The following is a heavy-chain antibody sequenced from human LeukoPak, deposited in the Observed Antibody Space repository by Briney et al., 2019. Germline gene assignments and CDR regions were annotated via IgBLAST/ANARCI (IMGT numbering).Heavy chain of an antibody. CDR1: GFSFSNYG. Sequence: PGGSLRLSCAASGFSFSNYGMYWVRQAPGKGLQWVAVISDDGSNKYYADSVKGRFTISRDNSKNTLYLQMNSLRAEDTAVYYCARGADSGYSSDNWGQGTLVSVSS. V-gene: IGHV3-30*03. D-gene: IGHD3-9*01. CDR3: ARGADSGYSSDN. J-gene: IGHJ4*02. CDR2: ISDDGSNK.